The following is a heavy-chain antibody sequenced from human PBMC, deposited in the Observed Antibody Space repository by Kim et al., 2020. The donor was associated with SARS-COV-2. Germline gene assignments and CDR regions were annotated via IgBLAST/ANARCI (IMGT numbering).Heavy chain of an antibody. Sequence: RFTISRDNSKNTLYLQMNSLRAEDTAVYYCAKFGSGRPEGGPDYYYGMDVWGQGTTVTVSS. J-gene: IGHJ6*02. V-gene: IGHV3-23*01. D-gene: IGHD3-10*01. CDR3: AKFGSGRPEGGPDYYYGMDV.